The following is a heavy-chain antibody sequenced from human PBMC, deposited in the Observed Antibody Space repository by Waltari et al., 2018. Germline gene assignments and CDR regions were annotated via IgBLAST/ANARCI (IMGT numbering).Heavy chain of an antibody. V-gene: IGHV3-30*18. D-gene: IGHD3-3*01. CDR3: AKDQAPDDFWSGYWD. Sequence: QVQLVESGGGVVQPGRSLRLSCAASGFTFSSYGMHWVRQAPGKGLEWVAVISYDGSNKYYADSVKGRFTISRDNSKNTLYLQMNSLRAEDTAVYYCAKDQAPDDFWSGYWDWGQGTLVTVSS. CDR1: GFTFSSYG. CDR2: ISYDGSNK. J-gene: IGHJ4*02.